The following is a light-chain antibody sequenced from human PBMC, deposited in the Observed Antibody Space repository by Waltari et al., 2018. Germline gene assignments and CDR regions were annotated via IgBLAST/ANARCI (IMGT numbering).Light chain of an antibody. J-gene: IGLJ3*02. CDR1: SGHRRDA. Sequence: QLVLTQSPSSSASLGASVTPTCPLSSGHRRDAIARHQQQPAKGPRYLMKVNSDGRHSNGDGIPDRFSGSSSGAERYLNISNLQSEDEADYYCQTGGHGIWVFGGGTKLTVL. CDR3: QTGGHGIWV. CDR2: VNSDGRH. V-gene: IGLV4-69*01.